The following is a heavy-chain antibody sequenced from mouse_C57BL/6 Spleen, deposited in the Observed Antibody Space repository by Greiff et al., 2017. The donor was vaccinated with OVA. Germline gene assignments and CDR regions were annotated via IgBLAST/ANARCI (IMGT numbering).Heavy chain of an antibody. CDR1: GFTFSDAW. CDR2: IRNKANNHAT. CDR3: TRQEDYDGTWFAY. J-gene: IGHJ3*01. Sequence: EVKLMESGGGLVQPGGSMKLSCAASGFTFSDAWMDWVRQSPEKGLEWVAEIRNKANNHATYYAVSVKGRFTISSDDSKSSVYLQMNSLRAEDTGIYYCTRQEDYDGTWFAYWGQGTLVTVSA. V-gene: IGHV6-6*01. D-gene: IGHD2-4*01.